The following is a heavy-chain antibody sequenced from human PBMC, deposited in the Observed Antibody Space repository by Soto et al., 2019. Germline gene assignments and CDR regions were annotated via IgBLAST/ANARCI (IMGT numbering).Heavy chain of an antibody. Sequence: SQTLSLTCVGSGDTVSSNSVAWNWVRQSPSRGLEWLGRTYYRSRWYSDYAVSVRSRIDINADTSKNQVSLQLNSVTPEDTAVYFCARSEEDSDYYYYGMDVWGQGTTVTVSS. V-gene: IGHV6-1*01. D-gene: IGHD2-15*01. CDR2: TYYRSRWYS. CDR3: ARSEEDSDYYYYGMDV. J-gene: IGHJ6*02. CDR1: GDTVSSNSVA.